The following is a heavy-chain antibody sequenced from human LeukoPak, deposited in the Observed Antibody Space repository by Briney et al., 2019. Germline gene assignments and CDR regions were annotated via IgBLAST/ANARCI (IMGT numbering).Heavy chain of an antibody. J-gene: IGHJ4*02. CDR3: AKGGYDYVEVAYFDH. CDR1: GFTFSNYA. V-gene: IGHV3-23*01. D-gene: IGHD5-12*01. Sequence: GGSLRLSCAASGFTFSNYAMNWVRQARGKGLKWGSTTIASSGSTLYADSVKGRFTISKDTSKITLYLNMSSLRADDTAVYYCAKGGYDYVEVAYFDHWGQGTLVTVSS. CDR2: TIASSGST.